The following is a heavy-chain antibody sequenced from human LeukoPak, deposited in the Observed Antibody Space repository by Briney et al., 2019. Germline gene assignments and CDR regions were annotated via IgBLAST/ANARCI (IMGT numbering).Heavy chain of an antibody. D-gene: IGHD6-6*01. Sequence: GGSLTLSCAASGLTFARYAMSWVRQAPGKGLEWVSAISGSGDTTYYADSVKGRFTISRDNSKNTLYLQMNSLRAEDTAVYHCATDRWVSSSSSFDCWGQGTLVTVSS. CDR2: ISGSGDTT. CDR3: ATDRWVSSSSSFDC. J-gene: IGHJ4*02. V-gene: IGHV3-23*01. CDR1: GLTFARYA.